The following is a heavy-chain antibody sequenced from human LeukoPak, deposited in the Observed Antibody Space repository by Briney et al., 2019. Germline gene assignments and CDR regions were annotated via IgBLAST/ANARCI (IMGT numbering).Heavy chain of an antibody. CDR3: ARGVCSGGGCYGLFNC. D-gene: IGHD2-15*01. CDR1: GGSFSGYY. J-gene: IGHJ4*02. CDR2: INHSGST. V-gene: IGHV4-34*01. Sequence: SETLSLTCAVYGGSFSGYYWSWIRQPPGKGVEWIGEINHSGSTNYNPSLKSRVTISVDTSKNQFSLKLSSVTAADTAVYYCARGVCSGGGCYGLFNCWGQGTLVTVSS.